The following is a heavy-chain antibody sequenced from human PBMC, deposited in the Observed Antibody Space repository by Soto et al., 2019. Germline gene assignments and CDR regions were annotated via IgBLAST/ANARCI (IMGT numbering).Heavy chain of an antibody. V-gene: IGHV1-3*01. CDR3: ASAHMTTVTDNWFDP. CDR1: GYTFTSYA. D-gene: IGHD4-17*01. J-gene: IGHJ5*02. CDR2: INAGNGNT. Sequence: ASVKVSCKASGYTFTSYAIDWVRQAPGQRLEWKGWINAGNGNTNYAQKFQGRVTITADKSTSTAYMELSSLRSEDTAVYYCASAHMTTVTDNWFDPWGQGTLVTVSS.